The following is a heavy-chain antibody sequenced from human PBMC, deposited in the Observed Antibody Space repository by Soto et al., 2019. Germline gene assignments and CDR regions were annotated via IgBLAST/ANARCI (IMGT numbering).Heavy chain of an antibody. Sequence: GXSVKVSCKASVYTFTSYYMHWVRQAPGQGLEWMGIINPSGGSTSYAQKFQGRVTMTRDTSTSTVYMELSSLRSEDTAVYYCAREGRYYDSSGLSLGYYYYGMDVWGQGTTVTVSS. CDR2: INPSGGST. J-gene: IGHJ6*02. V-gene: IGHV1-46*01. CDR3: AREGRYYDSSGLSLGYYYYGMDV. D-gene: IGHD3-22*01. CDR1: VYTFTSYY.